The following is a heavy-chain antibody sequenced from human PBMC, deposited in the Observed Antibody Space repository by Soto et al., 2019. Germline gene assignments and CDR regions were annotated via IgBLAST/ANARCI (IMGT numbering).Heavy chain of an antibody. V-gene: IGHV2-5*02. D-gene: IGHD1-1*01. CDR2: IYWDNDK. CDR3: AHRLGGSSWNDGYFDF. CDR1: GFSLTTSPVG. J-gene: IGHJ4*02. Sequence: QITLKESGPTLVEPTEALALTCSFSGFSLTTSPVGVGWFRQPPGKALEWLAVIYWDNDKRYNPSLKTRITITTDTSRNEVALTMTDMEPKDTATYFCAHRLGGSSWNDGYFDFWGQGFLVTVS.